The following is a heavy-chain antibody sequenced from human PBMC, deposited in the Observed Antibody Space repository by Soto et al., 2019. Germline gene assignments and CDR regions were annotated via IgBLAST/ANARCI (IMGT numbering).Heavy chain of an antibody. D-gene: IGHD1-26*01. Sequence: QVQLVESGGGVVQPGRSLRLSCAASGFTFNSYGMHWVRQGPGNGLEWVAFISYESTKTYYADSVKGRFTISRDKSNSALYVQMNSLTGEDTAVYYCERTRSAWSDFHYYSLDVWGQGTTVTVSS. V-gene: IGHV3-30*03. CDR3: ERTRSAWSDFHYYSLDV. CDR1: GFTFNSYG. CDR2: ISYESTKT. J-gene: IGHJ6*02.